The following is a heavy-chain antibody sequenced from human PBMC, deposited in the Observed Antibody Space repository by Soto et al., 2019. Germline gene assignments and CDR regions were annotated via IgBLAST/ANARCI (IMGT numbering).Heavy chain of an antibody. CDR1: GGSMSSHY. J-gene: IGHJ6*03. V-gene: IGHV4-59*08. CDR2: IYYTGST. Sequence: SQTLSLTCNVSGGSMSSHYWSWIRQPPGKGLEWIGYIYYTGSTNYNPSLKSRVSISVDTSNNQFSLRLRSVTAADTAVYYCARPDNYFFYMDVWGKGTTVTVSS. CDR3: ARPDNYFFYMDV.